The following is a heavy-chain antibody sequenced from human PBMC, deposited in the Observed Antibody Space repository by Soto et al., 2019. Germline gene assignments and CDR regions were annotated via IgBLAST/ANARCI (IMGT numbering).Heavy chain of an antibody. J-gene: IGHJ6*03. CDR1: GGSISSYY. V-gene: IGHV4-59*01. CDR2: IYYSGST. D-gene: IGHD1-26*01. CDR3: AGGSSPYYYYYYMDV. Sequence: PSETLSLTCTVSGGSISSYYWGWIRQPPGKGLEWIGYIYYSGSTNYNPSLKSRVTISVDTSKNQFSLKLSSVTAADTAVYYCAGGSSPYYYYYYMDVWGKGTTVTVSS.